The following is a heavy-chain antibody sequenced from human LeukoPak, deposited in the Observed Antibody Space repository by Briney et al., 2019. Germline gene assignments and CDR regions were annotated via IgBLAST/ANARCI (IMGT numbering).Heavy chain of an antibody. CDR3: SRESGPFCPFGY. Sequence: ASGTLSLTCGVSGGSISGTNWWSWVRQPPGQGLEWIGENSLAGQTNYNPSLNGRVTMSLDKSSNQLSLHLTSVTAADTATYFCSRESGPFCPFGYWGQGALVIVSS. CDR2: NSLAGQT. J-gene: IGHJ4*02. CDR1: GGSISGTNW. D-gene: IGHD1-26*01. V-gene: IGHV4-4*02.